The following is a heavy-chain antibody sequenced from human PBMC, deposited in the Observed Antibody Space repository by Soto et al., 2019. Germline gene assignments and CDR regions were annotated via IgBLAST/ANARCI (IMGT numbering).Heavy chain of an antibody. CDR2: IKHSGST. J-gene: IGHJ5*02. V-gene: IGHV4-34*01. CDR1: GGSFSGYY. Sequence: QVQLQQWGAGLLKPSETLSLTCAVYGGSFSGYYWSWIRQPPGKGLEWIGEIKHSGSTNYNPSLKSRVTISVDTSKNQFSLKLSSVTAADTAVYYCARGKTAMVRGVKWFDPWGQGTLVTVSS. CDR3: ARGKTAMVRGVKWFDP. D-gene: IGHD3-10*01.